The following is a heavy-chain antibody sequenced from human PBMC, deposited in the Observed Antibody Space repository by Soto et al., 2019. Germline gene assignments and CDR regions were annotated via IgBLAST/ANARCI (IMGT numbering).Heavy chain of an antibody. V-gene: IGHV3-23*01. CDR2: INGGGGTT. J-gene: IGHJ4*02. D-gene: IGHD2-2*01. Sequence: PGGSLRLSCTASGFTFSSYAMSWVRQAPGKGLEWVSSINGGGGTTNYADSVKGRFTISRDKSKNTMYLQMNSLRAEDTALYFCAKIICTTNCYDYWGQGTLVTVSS. CDR1: GFTFSSYA. CDR3: AKIICTTNCYDY.